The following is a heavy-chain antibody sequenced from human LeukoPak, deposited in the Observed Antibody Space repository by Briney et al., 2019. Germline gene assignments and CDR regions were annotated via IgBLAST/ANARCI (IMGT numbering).Heavy chain of an antibody. J-gene: IGHJ4*02. Sequence: GGSLRLSCAASGFTFSDYYMSWIRQAPGKGLEWVSHISSGGGTIYYADSVEGRFTISRDNAKNSLYLQMNSLRAEDTAVYYCARILTIFGVVSKFDYWGQGALVTVSS. D-gene: IGHD3-3*01. CDR3: ARILTIFGVVSKFDY. CDR1: GFTFSDYY. CDR2: ISSGGGTI. V-gene: IGHV3-11*01.